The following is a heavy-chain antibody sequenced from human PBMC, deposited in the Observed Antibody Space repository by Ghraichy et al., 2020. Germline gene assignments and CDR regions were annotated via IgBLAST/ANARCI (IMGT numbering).Heavy chain of an antibody. Sequence: GESLRLSCSTSGFNFNTYAMHWVRQAPGKGLEYVSGFGTNGVSTYYADSVKGRFTISRDNFKNTLYLQMSSLTTEDTAVYYCVKDWRIMSTSYFFGSWGQGTLVTVSS. CDR2: FGTNGVST. D-gene: IGHD3-16*01. V-gene: IGHV3-64D*06. CDR3: VKDWRIMSTSYFFGS. J-gene: IGHJ4*02. CDR1: GFNFNTYA.